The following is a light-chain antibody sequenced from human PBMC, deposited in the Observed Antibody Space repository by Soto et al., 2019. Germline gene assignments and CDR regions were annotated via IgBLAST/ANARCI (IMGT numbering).Light chain of an antibody. V-gene: IGKV3-15*01. CDR2: GAS. CDR3: QQYNNWPPEIT. J-gene: IGKJ4*01. Sequence: EIVMTQSPAALSASPGERASLSCRASQSVSRNLAWYRQKPGQAPRLLIYGASTRATGIPARFSGSGSGTEFTLTISSLQSEDFAVYYCQQYNNWPPEITFGGGTKVDIK. CDR1: QSVSRN.